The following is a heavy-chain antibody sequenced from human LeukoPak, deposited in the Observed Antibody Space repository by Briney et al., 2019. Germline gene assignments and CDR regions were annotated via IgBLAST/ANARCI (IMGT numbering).Heavy chain of an antibody. CDR3: AKDLSYGDVPDAFDI. V-gene: IGHV3-30*18. D-gene: IGHD4-17*01. Sequence: GGSLRLSCAASGFTFSSYGMHWVRQAPGKGLEWVAVISYDGSNKYYADSVKGRFTISRDNSKNTLYLQMNSLRAEDTAVYYCAKDLSYGDVPDAFDIWGKGQWSPSLQ. CDR2: ISYDGSNK. CDR1: GFTFSSYG. J-gene: IGHJ3*02.